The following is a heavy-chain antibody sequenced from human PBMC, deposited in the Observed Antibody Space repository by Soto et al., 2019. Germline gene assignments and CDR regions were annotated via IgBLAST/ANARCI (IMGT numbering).Heavy chain of an antibody. CDR3: AREGHDYVWGSYRPGGDAFDI. CDR2: IYYSGST. J-gene: IGHJ3*02. V-gene: IGHV4-31*03. D-gene: IGHD3-16*02. Sequence: QVQLQESGPGLVKPSQTLSLTCTVSGGSISSGGYYWSWIRQHPGKGLEWIGYIYYSGSTYYNPSLKSRVTISVDTSKHQFSLKLSSVTAADTAVYYCAREGHDYVWGSYRPGGDAFDIWGQGTMVTVSS. CDR1: GGSISSGGYY.